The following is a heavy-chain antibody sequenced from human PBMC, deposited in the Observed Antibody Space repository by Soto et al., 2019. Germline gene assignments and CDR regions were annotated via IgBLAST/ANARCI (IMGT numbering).Heavy chain of an antibody. V-gene: IGHV1-2*02. CDR2: INPNSGGT. Sequence: ASVNVSCKASGYTFTGYYMHWVRQAPGQGLEWMGWINPNSGGTNYAQKFQGRVTMTRDTSISTAYMELSRLRSDDTAVYYCARELTMVRGVIIYYYYGMGVWGKGNTVNVSS. CDR1: GYTFTGYY. CDR3: ARELTMVRGVIIYYYYGMGV. D-gene: IGHD3-10*01. J-gene: IGHJ6*04.